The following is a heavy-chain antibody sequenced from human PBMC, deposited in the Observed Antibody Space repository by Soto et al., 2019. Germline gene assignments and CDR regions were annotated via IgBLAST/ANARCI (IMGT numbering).Heavy chain of an antibody. CDR2: VNPILSMS. J-gene: IGHJ4*02. CDR1: GDTFSFYS. Sequence: QVQLVQSGAEVKRPGSSVKVSCKASGDTFSFYSINWVRQAPGLGLEWMGRVNPILSMSNYAQRFQGRVTRTADKSRSTAYMELSGLRSEDTAMYYCATSYGSGYRAFDYWGQGALVTVSS. D-gene: IGHD3-10*01. CDR3: ATSYGSGYRAFDY. V-gene: IGHV1-69*04.